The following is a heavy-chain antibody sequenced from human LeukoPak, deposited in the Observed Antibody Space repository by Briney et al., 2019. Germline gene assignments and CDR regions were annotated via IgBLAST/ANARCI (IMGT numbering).Heavy chain of an antibody. D-gene: IGHD6-13*01. CDR1: GGSINNFY. V-gene: IGHV4-59*08. CDR3: ARHRSGIASALDS. J-gene: IGHJ4*02. Sequence: PSETLSLTCTVSGGSINNFYWSWIRQAPGKGLEWIGFIYHSGSTNYNPSLKSRITISVDTSKNQFSLKLSSVTAADTAVYFFARHRSGIASALDSWGQGTLVSVSS. CDR2: IYHSGST.